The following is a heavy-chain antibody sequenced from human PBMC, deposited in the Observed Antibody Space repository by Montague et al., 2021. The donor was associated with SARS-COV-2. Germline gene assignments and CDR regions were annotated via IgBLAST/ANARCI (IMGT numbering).Heavy chain of an antibody. Sequence: TLSLTCTVSGGSISSGCYYWSWIRQHPGQGLEWIGYIYYSASTYSNPSLKSRVTISVATSKNQFSLKLSSVTAADTAVYYCARAARPIVVLNWFDPWGQGTLVTVSS. CDR3: ARAARPIVVLNWFDP. CDR1: GGSISSGCYY. CDR2: IYYSAST. V-gene: IGHV4-31*03. D-gene: IGHD3-22*01. J-gene: IGHJ5*02.